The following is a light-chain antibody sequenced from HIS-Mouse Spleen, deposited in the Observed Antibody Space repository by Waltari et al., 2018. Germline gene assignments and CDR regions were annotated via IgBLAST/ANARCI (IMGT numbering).Light chain of an antibody. J-gene: IGLJ2*01. CDR2: EDS. CDR1: ALPKKY. V-gene: IGLV3-10*01. Sequence: SYELTQPPSVSVSPGQTARITCSGDALPKKYAYWYRQKSGQAPVLVIYEDSKRPSGSPGRVSGSSSGTMAALTISGAQVEDEADYYCYSTDSSGNHRVFGGGTKLTVL. CDR3: YSTDSSGNHRV.